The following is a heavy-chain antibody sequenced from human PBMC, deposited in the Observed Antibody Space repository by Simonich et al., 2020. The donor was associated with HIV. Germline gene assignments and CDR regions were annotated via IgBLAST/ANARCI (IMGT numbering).Heavy chain of an antibody. V-gene: IGHV4-34*01. D-gene: IGHD6-13*01. CDR3: ARGRRWAYY. CDR1: GGSFSGYY. CDR2: INHSGST. J-gene: IGHJ4*02. Sequence: QVQLQQWGAGLLKPSETLSLTCAVYGGSFSGYYWSWIRQPPGKGLEWIGEINHSGSTNYNPSLKRRVTISVYTSKNQFSLKLSSVTAADTAVYYCARGRRWAYYWGQGTLVTVSS.